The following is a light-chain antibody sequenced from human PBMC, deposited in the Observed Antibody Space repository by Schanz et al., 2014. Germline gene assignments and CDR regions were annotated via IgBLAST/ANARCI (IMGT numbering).Light chain of an antibody. CDR3: QQYNSYSRT. J-gene: IGKJ2*01. V-gene: IGKV1-5*01. CDR2: DAS. CDR1: QSISSW. Sequence: GDRVTITCRASQSISSWLAWYQQKPGKAPKLLICDASSLEGGVPSRFSGSGSGTEFTLTISSLQPDDFATYYCQQYNSYSRTFGQGTKLEIK.